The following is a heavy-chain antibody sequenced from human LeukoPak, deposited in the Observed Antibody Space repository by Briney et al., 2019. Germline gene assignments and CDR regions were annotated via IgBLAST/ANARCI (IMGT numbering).Heavy chain of an antibody. Sequence: ASVKVSCKTSGYTFTGYYMHWVRQAPGQGLEWMGWINPNSSVTNYARRFQGRVTMTRDTSISAAYMELRWLTSDDTAVYYCARERGGNSPFDSWGQGTLVTVSS. D-gene: IGHD4-23*01. CDR1: GYTFTGYY. V-gene: IGHV1-2*02. CDR3: ARERGGNSPFDS. J-gene: IGHJ4*02. CDR2: INPNSSVT.